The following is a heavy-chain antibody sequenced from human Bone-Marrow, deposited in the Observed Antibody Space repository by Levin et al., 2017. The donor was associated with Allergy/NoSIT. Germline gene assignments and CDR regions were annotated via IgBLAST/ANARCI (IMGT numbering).Heavy chain of an antibody. J-gene: IGHJ5*02. CDR2: IYYTGTT. D-gene: IGHD1-1*01. CDR3: ARAGNNWDRIWFDP. Sequence: SETLSLTCTVSGGSIGNYYWAWIRQSPGKGLEYIGYIYYTGTTNYNPSLKSRVAISLDTSKNQFSLKLTSVTAADTAVYFCARAGNNWDRIWFDPWGQGTLVTVSS. CDR1: GGSIGNYY. V-gene: IGHV4-59*01.